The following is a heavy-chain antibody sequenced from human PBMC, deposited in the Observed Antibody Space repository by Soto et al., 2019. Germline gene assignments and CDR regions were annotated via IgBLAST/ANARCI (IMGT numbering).Heavy chain of an antibody. CDR1: GGSFSGYY. J-gene: IGHJ4*02. Sequence: SETLSLTCAVYGGSFSGYYWSWIRQPPGKGLEWIGEINHSGSTNYNPSLKSRVTISVDTSKNQFSLNLSSVTAADTAVYYCAREGHCSSTGCPGDYWGQGTLVT. D-gene: IGHD2-2*01. CDR2: INHSGST. CDR3: AREGHCSSTGCPGDY. V-gene: IGHV4-34*01.